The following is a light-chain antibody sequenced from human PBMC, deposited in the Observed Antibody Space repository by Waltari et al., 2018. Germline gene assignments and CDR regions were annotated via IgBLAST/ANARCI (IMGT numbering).Light chain of an antibody. CDR3: QHHNNWPPRWT. V-gene: IGKV3-15*01. CDR2: GSS. Sequence: EIVMTQSPATLSVSPGERATLSCRASQSVSSKLAWYQQKPGQAPRLLIYGSSTRATGVPARSSGSGSGPEYILTISSLQSEDFAVYYCQHHNNWPPRWTFGQGTKVEIK. J-gene: IGKJ1*01. CDR1: QSVSSK.